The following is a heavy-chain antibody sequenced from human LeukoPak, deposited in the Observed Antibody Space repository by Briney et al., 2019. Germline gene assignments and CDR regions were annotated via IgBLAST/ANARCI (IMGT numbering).Heavy chain of an antibody. CDR2: INPSGGST. V-gene: IGHV1-46*01. D-gene: IGHD5-12*01. Sequence: ASVKVSCKASGYTFTSYYMHWVRQAPGQGLEWMGIINPSGGSTCYAQKFQGRVTMTRDTSTSTVYMELSSLRSEDTAVYYCAAVVDTGYFDYWGQGTLVTVSS. J-gene: IGHJ4*02. CDR1: GYTFTSYY. CDR3: AAVVDTGYFDY.